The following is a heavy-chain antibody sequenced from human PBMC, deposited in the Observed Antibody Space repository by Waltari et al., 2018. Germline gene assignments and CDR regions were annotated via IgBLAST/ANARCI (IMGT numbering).Heavy chain of an antibody. D-gene: IGHD3-22*01. J-gene: IGHJ4*02. CDR1: GYSISSGYY. Sequence: QVQLQESGPGLVKHSEPLSLTCAVSGYSISSGYYWGWIRQPPGKGLEWIWSISHSGSTYDNPSLMIRFTIAVDTSKNQFSLKLSAVTAADTAVYYCARHYSYDSRGYYPDYWGQGTLVTVSS. CDR3: ARHYSYDSRGYYPDY. CDR2: ISHSGST. V-gene: IGHV4-38-2*01.